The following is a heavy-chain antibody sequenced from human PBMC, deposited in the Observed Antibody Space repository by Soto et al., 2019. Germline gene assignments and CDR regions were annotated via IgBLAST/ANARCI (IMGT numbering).Heavy chain of an antibody. Sequence: SVKVSCKASGGTFSSDAISWVRQAPGQGLEWMGGIIPVFAKANYAEKFQGRVTITADESTSTAYMELSSLRSEDTAVYFCARIGGIALAGYYYYDDMDVWGQGTTVTVSS. J-gene: IGHJ6*02. D-gene: IGHD6-19*01. CDR1: GGTFSSDA. CDR3: ARIGGIALAGYYYYDDMDV. CDR2: IIPVFAKA. V-gene: IGHV1-69*13.